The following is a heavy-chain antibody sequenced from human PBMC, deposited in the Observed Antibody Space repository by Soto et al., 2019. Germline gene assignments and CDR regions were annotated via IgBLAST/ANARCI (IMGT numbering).Heavy chain of an antibody. J-gene: IGHJ4*02. V-gene: IGHV3-30-3*01. CDR2: ISEDGGTE. Sequence: GGSLRLSCTASGFPFTSYNFHWVRQAPGKGLEWVAVISEDGGTEYFADAVRGRFLISKDTSKNTVYLQMNSLRPEDTGTYFCARRLAPTVSALGYWGQGTLVTVSS. D-gene: IGHD4-4*01. CDR3: ARRLAPTVSALGY. CDR1: GFPFTSYN.